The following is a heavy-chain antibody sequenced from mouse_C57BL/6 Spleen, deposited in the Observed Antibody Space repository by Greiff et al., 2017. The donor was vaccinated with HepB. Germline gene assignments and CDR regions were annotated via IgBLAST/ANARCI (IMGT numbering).Heavy chain of an antibody. CDR2: IHPNSGST. Sequence: QVQLQQPGAELVKPGASVKLSCKASGYTFTSYWMHWVKQRPGQGLEWIGMIHPNSGSTNYNEKFKSKATLTVDKSSSTAYMQLSSLTSEDSAVYYCARGATVVGGIFDYWGQGTTLTVSS. CDR3: ARGATVVGGIFDY. J-gene: IGHJ2*01. V-gene: IGHV1-64*01. D-gene: IGHD1-1*01. CDR1: GYTFTSYW.